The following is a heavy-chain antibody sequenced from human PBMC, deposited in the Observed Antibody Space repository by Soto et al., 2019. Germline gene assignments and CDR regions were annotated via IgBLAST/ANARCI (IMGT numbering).Heavy chain of an antibody. J-gene: IGHJ6*02. D-gene: IGHD1-26*01. CDR2: ISAYNGNT. Sequence: QVQLVQSGAEVXXPGASVKVSCKASGYTFTSYGISWVRQAPGQGLEWMGWISAYNGNTNYAQKLQGRVTMTTDTSTSTAYMELRSLRSDDTAVYYCARAKGATTSYYYYGMDVWGQGTTVTVSS. V-gene: IGHV1-18*01. CDR3: ARAKGATTSYYYYGMDV. CDR1: GYTFTSYG.